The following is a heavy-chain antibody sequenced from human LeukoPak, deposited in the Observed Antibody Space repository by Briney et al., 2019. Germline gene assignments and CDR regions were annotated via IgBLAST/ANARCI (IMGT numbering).Heavy chain of an antibody. CDR3: ARRMSHNWFDP. CDR2: IYYSGST. D-gene: IGHD5/OR15-5a*01. CDR1: GGSISSYY. V-gene: IGHV4-59*08. J-gene: IGHJ5*02. Sequence: PSETLSLTCTVSGGSISSYYWSWIRQPPGKGLEWIGYIYYSGSTNYNPSLKSRVTISVDTSKNQFSLKLSSVTAADTAVYYCARRMSHNWFDPWGQGTLVTVSS.